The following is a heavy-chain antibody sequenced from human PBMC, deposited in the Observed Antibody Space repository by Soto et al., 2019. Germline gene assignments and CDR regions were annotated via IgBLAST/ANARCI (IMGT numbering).Heavy chain of an antibody. CDR1: GGTFSSYA. V-gene: IGHV1-69*13. Sequence: SVKVSCKASGGTFSSYAISWVRQAPGQGLEWMGGIIPIFGTANYAQKFQGRVTITADESTSTAYMELSSLRSEDTAVYYCAQGSGWYHYYYYAMDVWGQGTTVTVSS. CDR3: AQGSGWYHYYYYAMDV. CDR2: IIPIFGTA. J-gene: IGHJ6*02. D-gene: IGHD6-19*01.